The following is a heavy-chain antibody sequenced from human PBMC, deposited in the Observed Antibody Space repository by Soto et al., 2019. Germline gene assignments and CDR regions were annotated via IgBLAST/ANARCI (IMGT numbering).Heavy chain of an antibody. CDR3: ARDPRKVCSGGSCYPYGMDV. CDR2: IYYSGST. CDR1: GGSISSYY. V-gene: IGHV4-59*01. D-gene: IGHD2-15*01. J-gene: IGHJ6*02. Sequence: ASETLSLTCTVSGGSISSYYWSWIRQPPGKGLEWIGYIYYSGSTNYNPSLKSRVTISVDTSKNQFSLKLSSVTAADTAVYYCARDPRKVCSGGSCYPYGMDVWGQGTTVTVSS.